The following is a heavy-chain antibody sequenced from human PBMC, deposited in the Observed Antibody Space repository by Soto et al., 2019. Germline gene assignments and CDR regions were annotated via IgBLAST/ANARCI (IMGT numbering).Heavy chain of an antibody. CDR3: ARAVLEYWGGDSCGVNWFAP. CDR2: IWYDGSNK. Sequence: QVQLVESGGGVVQPGRSLRLSCAASGFTFSSYGMHWVRQAPGKGLEWGAVIWYDGSNKYYADSVKGRFTISRDNSKKRQYLQLNSLKAENTAVYYWARAVLEYWGGDSCGVNWFAPGGKGTLVTVSS. CDR1: GFTFSSYG. J-gene: IGHJ5*02. V-gene: IGHV3-33*01. D-gene: IGHD2-21*01.